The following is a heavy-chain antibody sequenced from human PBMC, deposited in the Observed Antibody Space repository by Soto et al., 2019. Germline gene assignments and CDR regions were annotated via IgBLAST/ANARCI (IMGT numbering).Heavy chain of an antibody. CDR2: ISGSGGST. D-gene: IGHD3-10*01. V-gene: IGHV3-23*01. Sequence: EVQLLESGGGLVQPGGSLRLSCAASGFTFSSYAMSWVRQAPGKGLEWVSAISGSGGSTYYADSVKGRFTISRDNSKNPRYLQMNSLRAEDTAVDYCAKEGAGGFGELFLDYWGQGTLVTVSS. CDR3: AKEGAGGFGELFLDY. CDR1: GFTFSSYA. J-gene: IGHJ4*02.